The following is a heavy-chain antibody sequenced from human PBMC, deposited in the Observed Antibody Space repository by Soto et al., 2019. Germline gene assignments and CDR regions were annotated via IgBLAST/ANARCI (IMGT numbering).Heavy chain of an antibody. CDR1: GFTFSSYA. CDR3: AREGGITIFGVVRGWFDP. D-gene: IGHD3-3*01. J-gene: IGHJ5*02. V-gene: IGHV3-30-3*01. CDR2: ISYDGSNK. Sequence: QVQLVESGGGVVQPGRSLRLSCAASGFTFSSYAMHWVRQAPGKGLEWVAVISYDGSNKYYADSVKGRFTISRDNSKNKLYLQMNSLRAEDTAVYYCAREGGITIFGVVRGWFDPWGQGTLVTVSS.